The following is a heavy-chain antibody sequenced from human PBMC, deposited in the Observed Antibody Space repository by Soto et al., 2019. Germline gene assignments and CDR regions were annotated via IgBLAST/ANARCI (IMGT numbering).Heavy chain of an antibody. CDR2: ISYDGNNK. Sequence: PGGPLIVSFSDSGYTFSRYALNSVRQAPLNVLEWVGFISYDGNNKYYADSVKVRFTICRDNSKSTLYLQMNSLRAEDTAVYYCARDGGMALDYWGQGTLVTVS. CDR1: GYTFSRYA. D-gene: IGHD3-16*01. V-gene: IGHV3-30-3*01. J-gene: IGHJ4*02. CDR3: ARDGGMALDY.